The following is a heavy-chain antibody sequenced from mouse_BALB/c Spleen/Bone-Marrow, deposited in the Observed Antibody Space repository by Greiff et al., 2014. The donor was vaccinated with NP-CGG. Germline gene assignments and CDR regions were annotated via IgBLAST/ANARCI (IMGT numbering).Heavy chain of an antibody. CDR3: ARSVYYGSSYVDY. V-gene: IGHV3-2*02. Sequence: EVQLQESGPGLVKPSQSLSLTCTVTGYSITSDYAWNWIRQFPGNKLEWMGYISYSGSTSHNPSLKSRISITRDTSKNQFFLQLNSVTTEDTATYYCARSVYYGSSYVDYWGQGTTLTVSS. CDR2: ISYSGST. J-gene: IGHJ2*01. D-gene: IGHD1-1*01. CDR1: GYSITSDYA.